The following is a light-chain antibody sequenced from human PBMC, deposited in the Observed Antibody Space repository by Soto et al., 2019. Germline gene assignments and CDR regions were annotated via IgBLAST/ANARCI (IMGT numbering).Light chain of an antibody. J-gene: IGKJ1*01. CDR2: AAS. CDR3: QKYNSAQWT. Sequence: DIQMTQSPSSLSASVGDRVTNTRRTSQGISNYLAWYQQKPGKVPKLLIYAASTLQSGVPSRFSGSGSGTDFTLTISSLQPEDVATYYCQKYNSAQWTFGQGTKVDIK. CDR1: QGISNY. V-gene: IGKV1-27*01.